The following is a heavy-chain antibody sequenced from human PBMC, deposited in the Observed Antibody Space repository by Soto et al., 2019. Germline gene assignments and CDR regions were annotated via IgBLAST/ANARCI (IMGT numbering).Heavy chain of an antibody. CDR3: ARDLYTMIVVTISPGFRFDY. D-gene: IGHD3-22*01. Sequence: GASVKVSCKASGYTFTSYYMHWVRQAPGQGLEWMGIINPSGGSTSYAQKFQGRVTMTRDTSTSTVYMKLSSLRSEDTAVYYCARDLYTMIVVTISPGFRFDYWGQATLVTAYS. V-gene: IGHV1-46*01. CDR2: INPSGGST. J-gene: IGHJ4*02. CDR1: GYTFTSYY.